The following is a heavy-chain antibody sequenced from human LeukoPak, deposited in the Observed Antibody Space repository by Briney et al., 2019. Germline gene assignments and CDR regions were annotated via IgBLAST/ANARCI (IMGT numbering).Heavy chain of an antibody. D-gene: IGHD5-18*01. CDR3: ARGGGLGTGMITDY. Sequence: SETLSLTCTISGGSVSSGSYYWSWIRQPPGKEPEWIGYIYYSGSTNYNPSLKSRVTISADRSKNQFSLKLSSVTTADTAVYYCARGGGLGTGMITDYWGQGILVTVSS. V-gene: IGHV4-61*01. CDR1: GGSVSSGSYY. J-gene: IGHJ4*02. CDR2: IYYSGST.